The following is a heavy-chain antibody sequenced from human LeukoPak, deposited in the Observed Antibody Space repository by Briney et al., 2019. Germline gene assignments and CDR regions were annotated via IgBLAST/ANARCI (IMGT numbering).Heavy chain of an antibody. CDR3: AIHGVYNWNDYAFDV. CDR2: IYYSGST. Sequence: SETLSLTCTVSGGSISGYFWRWVRQPPGKGLEWIGYIYYSGSTNYNPSLKSRVTISVDTSKNQFSLKLSSVTAADTAVYYCAIHGVYNWNDYAFDVWGQGTMVTVSS. J-gene: IGHJ3*01. D-gene: IGHD1-1*01. V-gene: IGHV4-59*08. CDR1: GGSISGYF.